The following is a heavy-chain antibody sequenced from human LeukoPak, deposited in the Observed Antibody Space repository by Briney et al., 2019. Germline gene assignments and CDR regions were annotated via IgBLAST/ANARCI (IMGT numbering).Heavy chain of an antibody. Sequence: GASVKVSCKASGGTFSSYAISWVRQAPGQGLEWMGGIIPIFGTANYAQKFQGRVTITADESTSTAYMELSSLRSEDTAVYYCAGEFPYNWNYESWYAFDIWGQGTMVTVSS. V-gene: IGHV1-69*13. CDR3: AGEFPYNWNYESWYAFDI. D-gene: IGHD1-7*01. CDR2: IIPIFGTA. CDR1: GGTFSSYA. J-gene: IGHJ3*02.